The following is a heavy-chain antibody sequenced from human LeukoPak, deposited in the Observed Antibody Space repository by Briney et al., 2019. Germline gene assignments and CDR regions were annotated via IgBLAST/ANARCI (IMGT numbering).Heavy chain of an antibody. V-gene: IGHV3-49*03. Sequence: GGSLRLSCAASGFTFSSYAMSWIRQAPGKGLEWVGFIRSKAYGETADYAASVKGRFTISRDDSKAIAYLQMNSLKTEDTAVYHCTRDRGAYNLYDYWGQGTLVTVSS. CDR2: IRSKAYGETA. D-gene: IGHD1-1*01. J-gene: IGHJ4*02. CDR3: TRDRGAYNLYDY. CDR1: GFTFSSYA.